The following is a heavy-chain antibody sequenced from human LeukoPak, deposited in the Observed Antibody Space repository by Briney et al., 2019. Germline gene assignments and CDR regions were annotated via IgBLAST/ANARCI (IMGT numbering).Heavy chain of an antibody. CDR2: ISSSSSTI. D-gene: IGHD2-15*01. CDR1: GFTVSSNY. V-gene: IGHV3-48*01. Sequence: GGSLRLSCAASGFTVSSNYMTWVRQAPGKGLEWVSYISSSSSTIYYADSVKGRFTISRDNAKNSLYLQMNSLRAEDTAVYYCARDYYPTYCSGGSCYPHWGQGTLVTVSS. CDR3: ARDYYPTYCSGGSCYPH. J-gene: IGHJ4*02.